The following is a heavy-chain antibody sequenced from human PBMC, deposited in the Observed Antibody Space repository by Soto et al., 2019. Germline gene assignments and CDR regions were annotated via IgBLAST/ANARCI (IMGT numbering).Heavy chain of an antibody. J-gene: IGHJ6*02. CDR3: ARATAAGNGRRMDV. V-gene: IGHV3-30*03. Sequence: PGGSLRLSCAASGFTFSSYGMHWVRQAPGKGLEWVAVISYDGRNKYYADSVEGRFTISRDNSRNTVYVQMNSLRPEDTAVYYCARATAAGNGRRMDVWGQGTTVTVSS. CDR1: GFTFSSYG. CDR2: ISYDGRNK. D-gene: IGHD6-13*01.